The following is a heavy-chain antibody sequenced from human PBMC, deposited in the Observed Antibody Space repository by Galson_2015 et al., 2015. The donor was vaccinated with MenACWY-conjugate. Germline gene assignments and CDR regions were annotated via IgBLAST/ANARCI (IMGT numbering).Heavy chain of an antibody. V-gene: IGHV1-46*01. CDR2: IDPSVGGR. Sequence: SVKVSCKASGYTFTSYFLHWVRQAPGQGLEWMGIIDPSVGGRSYAQKFQGRVTMTSDKSTSTVYMDLSSLRSEDTAVYYCAKDCGAEDSGYALLDLWGQGTLVTVST. J-gene: IGHJ5*02. CDR3: AKDCGAEDSGYALLDL. D-gene: IGHD5-12*01. CDR1: GYTFTSYF.